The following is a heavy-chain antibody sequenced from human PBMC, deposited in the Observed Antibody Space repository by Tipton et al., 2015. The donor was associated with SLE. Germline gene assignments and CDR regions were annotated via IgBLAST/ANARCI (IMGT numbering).Heavy chain of an antibody. J-gene: IGHJ3*02. CDR3: ARDLGWDAFDI. V-gene: IGHV4-38-2*02. Sequence: TLSLTCTVSGSSISSVYYWGWIRQPPGKGLEWIGSIYHSGSTYYNPSLKSRVTISVDTSKNQFSLKLSSVTAADTAVYYCARDLGWDAFDIWGQGTMVTVSS. CDR2: IYHSGST. CDR1: GSSISSVYY. D-gene: IGHD2-15*01.